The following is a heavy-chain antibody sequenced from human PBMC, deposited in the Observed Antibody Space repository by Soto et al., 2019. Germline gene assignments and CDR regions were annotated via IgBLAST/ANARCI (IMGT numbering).Heavy chain of an antibody. J-gene: IGHJ4*02. Sequence: QVQLVESGGGVVHPGRSLRLSCTASGFNFSDFCMHWVRQAPGKGLEWLALISSDGSNKFYADSVRGRFTVSRDRSDNTLHLHMIAVRNDDTAMYYCAKDFARGPMGMSLDSWGQGTLVIVSS. CDR1: GFNFSDFC. CDR3: AKDFARGPMGMSLDS. V-gene: IGHV3-30*18. CDR2: ISSDGSNK. D-gene: IGHD1-26*01.